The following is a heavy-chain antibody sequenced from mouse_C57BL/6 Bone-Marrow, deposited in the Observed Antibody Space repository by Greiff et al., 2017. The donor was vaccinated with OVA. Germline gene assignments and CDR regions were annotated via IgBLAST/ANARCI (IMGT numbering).Heavy chain of an antibody. CDR1: GFTFSSYG. Sequence: EVQLMESGGDLVKPGASLKLSCKASGFTFSSYGMPWVHQTPDQRLEWVGNISSGGSYTYYTDSVKGRITISRDTANNTLYLQLSRLTSEDTAVYYCARALFVFAFWCWGHGTT. D-gene: IGHD1-1*02. CDR3: ARALFVFAFWC. CDR2: ISSGGSYT. V-gene: IGHV5-6*01. J-gene: IGHJ2*01.